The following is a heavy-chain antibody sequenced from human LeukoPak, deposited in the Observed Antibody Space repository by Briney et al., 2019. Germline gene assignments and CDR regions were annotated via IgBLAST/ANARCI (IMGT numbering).Heavy chain of an antibody. Sequence: PGGSLRLSCTASGFTFGDYAMSWVRQAPGKGLEWVGFIRSKAYGGTTECAASVKGRFTISRDDSKSIAYLQMNSLRTEDTAVYYCTRDFSLSLYCSSTSCPFDYWGQGTLVTVSS. J-gene: IGHJ4*02. CDR1: GFTFGDYA. CDR3: TRDFSLSLYCSSTSCPFDY. D-gene: IGHD2-2*01. V-gene: IGHV3-49*04. CDR2: IRSKAYGGTT.